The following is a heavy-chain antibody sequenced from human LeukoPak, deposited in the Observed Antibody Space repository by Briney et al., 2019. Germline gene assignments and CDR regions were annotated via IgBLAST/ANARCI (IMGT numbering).Heavy chain of an antibody. CDR1: GGSFSGYY. V-gene: IGHV4-34*01. D-gene: IGHD6-19*01. J-gene: IGHJ6*03. Sequence: SETLSLTCAVYGGSFSGYYWSWIRQPPGKGLEWIGEINHSGSTNYNPSLKSRVTISVDTSKNQFSLKLSSVTAADTAVYYCARGGGYSSGWYTGRYYYYYMDVWGKGTTVTISS. CDR2: INHSGST. CDR3: ARGGGYSSGWYTGRYYYYYMDV.